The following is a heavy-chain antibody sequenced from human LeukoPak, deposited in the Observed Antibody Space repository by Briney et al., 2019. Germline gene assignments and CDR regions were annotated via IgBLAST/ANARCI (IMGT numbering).Heavy chain of an antibody. Sequence: RGSLRLSSAASGVTVSTNYMSWGHQAPGKGLEWVSVFYSGGSTYYADSVKGRFTISRDSSKNSLYLQMNSLRAEDTAVYYCARDTSGEGFDVWGRGTMVTVSS. CDR2: FYSGGST. CDR1: GVTVSTNY. D-gene: IGHD5-12*01. V-gene: IGHV3-66*01. CDR3: ARDTSGEGFDV. J-gene: IGHJ3*01.